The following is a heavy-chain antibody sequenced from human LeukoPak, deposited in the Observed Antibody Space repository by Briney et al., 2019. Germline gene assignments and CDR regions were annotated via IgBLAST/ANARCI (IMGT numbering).Heavy chain of an antibody. D-gene: IGHD3-3*01. CDR3: QSRYLEWLLEY. CDR1: GGSTNSNNYY. V-gene: IGHV4-39*01. CDR2: IYSSGSA. Sequence: SETLSLTCTVSGGSTNSNNYYWGWIRQPPGTGLEWIGSIYSSGSAYYNPSLKSRVTISVDTSKNQFSLRLSSVTAADTAVYYCQSRYLEWLLEYWGQGTLVTVSS. J-gene: IGHJ4*02.